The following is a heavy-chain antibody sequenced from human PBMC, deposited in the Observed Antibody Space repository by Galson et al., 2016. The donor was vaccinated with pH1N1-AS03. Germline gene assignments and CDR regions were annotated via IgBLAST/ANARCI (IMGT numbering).Heavy chain of an antibody. J-gene: IGHJ4*02. CDR3: ARIDGYDFWSGCFDD. Sequence: PALVKPPQTLTLTCTFSGFSLDTSGMRVSWIRQPPGKALEWLGRIDWDDDKFYSPSLKTRLTISKDTSKNQVVLTMTNMDPVDTATYYCARIDGYDFWSGCFDDWGQGALVTVSS. V-gene: IGHV2-70*04. CDR1: GFSLDTSGMR. CDR2: IDWDDDK. D-gene: IGHD3-3*01.